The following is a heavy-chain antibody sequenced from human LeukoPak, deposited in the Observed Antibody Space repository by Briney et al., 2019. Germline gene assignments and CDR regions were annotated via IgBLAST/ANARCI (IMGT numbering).Heavy chain of an antibody. CDR3: ARDPSPIAYYYYYMDV. V-gene: IGHV3-74*01. D-gene: IGHD6-13*01. Sequence: GGSLRLSCAASGFTFSSYWMHWVRQAPGKGLVWVSRINSDGSSTNYADSVKGRFTISRDNAKNTLYLQMNSLRAEDTAVYFCARDPSPIAYYYYYMDVWGKGTTVTVSS. CDR2: INSDGSST. J-gene: IGHJ6*03. CDR1: GFTFSSYW.